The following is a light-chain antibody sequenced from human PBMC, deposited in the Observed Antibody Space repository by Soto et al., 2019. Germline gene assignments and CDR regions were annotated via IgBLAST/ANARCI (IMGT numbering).Light chain of an antibody. CDR3: QLDPNWPLT. Sequence: EIVLTQSPATLSLSPGERATLSCRASQSISSHLAWYQQKPGQAPRLLMYDVSNRATGIPARFSGSGSGTDFTLSIICVESEDFAVSYCQLDPNWPLTFGGGTKVEIK. J-gene: IGKJ4*01. CDR2: DVS. V-gene: IGKV3-11*01. CDR1: QSISSH.